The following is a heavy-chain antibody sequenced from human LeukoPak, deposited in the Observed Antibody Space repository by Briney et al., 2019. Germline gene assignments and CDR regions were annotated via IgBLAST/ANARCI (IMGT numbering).Heavy chain of an antibody. D-gene: IGHD3-10*01. J-gene: IGHJ5*02. CDR1: GGSISSSSYY. V-gene: IGHV4-39*01. Sequence: SETLSLTCTVSGGSISSSSYYWGWIRQPPGKGLEWIGSIYYSGSTYYNPSLESRVTISVDTSKNQFSLKLSSVTAADTAVYYCARQWGVLLWFGELLLNWFDPWGQGTLVTVSS. CDR2: IYYSGST. CDR3: ARQWGVLLWFGELLLNWFDP.